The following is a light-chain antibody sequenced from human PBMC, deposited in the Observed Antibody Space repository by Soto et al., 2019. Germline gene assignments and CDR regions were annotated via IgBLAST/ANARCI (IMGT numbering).Light chain of an antibody. J-gene: IGKJ1*01. Sequence: DIVMTQSPDSLAVSLGERATINCKSSQSVLYSSNNKIYLAWYQQKPGQPPKLLIYWASTRESGVPDRFSGSGSGTDFTLTISSLQAEDVAVYYCQQYYSTPRGTFGQGTKEEIK. CDR1: QSVLYSSNNKIY. CDR3: QQYYSTPRGT. V-gene: IGKV4-1*01. CDR2: WAS.